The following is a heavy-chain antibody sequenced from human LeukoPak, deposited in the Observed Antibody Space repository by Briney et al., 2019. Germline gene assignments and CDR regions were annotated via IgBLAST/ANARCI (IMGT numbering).Heavy chain of an antibody. Sequence: PGGSLRLSCAASGFTFSSYGMHWVRQAPGKGLEWVAFIRYDGSNKYYADSVKGRFTISRDNAKNSLYLQMNSLRAEDTAVYYCARDPRSSTSCCDWGQGTLVTVSS. D-gene: IGHD2-2*01. CDR1: GFTFSSYG. CDR2: IRYDGSNK. J-gene: IGHJ4*02. CDR3: ARDPRSSTSCCD. V-gene: IGHV3-30*02.